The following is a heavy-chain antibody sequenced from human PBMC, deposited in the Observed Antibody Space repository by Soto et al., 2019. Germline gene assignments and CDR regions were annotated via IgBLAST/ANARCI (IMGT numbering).Heavy chain of an antibody. Sequence: GGSLRLSCAASGFTFSSYGMHWVRQAPGKGLEWVAVIWYDGSNKYYADSVKGRFTISRDNSKNTLYLQMNSLRAEDTAVYYCARDQEIFGVVKGFDYWGQGTLVTVSS. CDR1: GFTFSSYG. J-gene: IGHJ4*02. V-gene: IGHV3-33*01. CDR2: IWYDGSNK. CDR3: ARDQEIFGVVKGFDY. D-gene: IGHD3-3*01.